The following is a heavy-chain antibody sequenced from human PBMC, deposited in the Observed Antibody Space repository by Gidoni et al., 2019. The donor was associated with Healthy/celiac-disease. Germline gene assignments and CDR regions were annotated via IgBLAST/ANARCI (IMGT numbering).Heavy chain of an antibody. D-gene: IGHD3-22*01. CDR1: GGSICSSSYY. J-gene: IGHJ6*02. Sequence: QLQLQASGPGLVKPSETLSLTCTVSGGSICSSSYYWGRIRQPPGKGLEWIGSIYYSGSTYYNPSLKSRVTISVDTSKNQFSLKLSSVTAADTAVYYCARLFYYDSSGYWGYYYYGMDVWGQGTTVTVSS. CDR3: ARLFYYDSSGYWGYYYYGMDV. V-gene: IGHV4-39*01. CDR2: IYYSGST.